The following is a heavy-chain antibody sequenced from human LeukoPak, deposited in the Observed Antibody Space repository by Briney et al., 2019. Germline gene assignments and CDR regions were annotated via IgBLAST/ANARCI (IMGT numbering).Heavy chain of an antibody. J-gene: IGHJ4*02. D-gene: IGHD2-15*01. Sequence: SETLSLTCTVSGGSISSGDYYWSWIRQPPGKGLEWIGYIYYSGSTNYNPSLKSRVTISVDTSKNQFSLKLSSVTAADTAVYYCARGDRRYCSGGSCYARDYWGQGTLVTVSS. CDR3: ARGDRRYCSGGSCYARDY. CDR2: IYYSGST. V-gene: IGHV4-30-4*01. CDR1: GGSISSGDYY.